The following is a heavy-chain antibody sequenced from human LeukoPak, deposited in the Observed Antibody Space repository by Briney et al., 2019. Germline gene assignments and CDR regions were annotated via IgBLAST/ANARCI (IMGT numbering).Heavy chain of an antibody. CDR1: GGSISSYY. J-gene: IGHJ3*02. V-gene: IGHV4-59*01. CDR2: IYYSGST. Sequence: SETLSLTCTVSGGSISSYYWSWIRQPPGKGLEWIGYIYYSGSTNYNPSLKSRVTISVDTSKNQFSLKLSSVTAADTAVYYCARDNIWGQGTMVTVSS. CDR3: ARDNI.